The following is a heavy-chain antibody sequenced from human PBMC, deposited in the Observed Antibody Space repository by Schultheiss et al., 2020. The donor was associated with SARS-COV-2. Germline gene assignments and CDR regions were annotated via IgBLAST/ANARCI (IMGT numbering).Heavy chain of an antibody. J-gene: IGHJ2*01. D-gene: IGHD3-22*01. V-gene: IGHV3-7*01. CDR1: GFTFSSYW. Sequence: GGSLRLSCAASGFTFSSYWMSWVRQAPGKGLEWVANIKQDGSEKYYADSVKGRFTISRHNSKNTLYLQMNSLRAEDTAVYYCARGAYYDSTGGYFDLWGRGTLVTVSS. CDR3: ARGAYYDSTGGYFDL. CDR2: IKQDGSEK.